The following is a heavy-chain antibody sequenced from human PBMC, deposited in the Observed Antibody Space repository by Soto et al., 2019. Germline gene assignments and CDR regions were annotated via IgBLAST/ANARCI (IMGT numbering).Heavy chain of an antibody. CDR3: AILGTYYFDNSDNYFDF. J-gene: IGHJ4*02. V-gene: IGHV1-3*01. CDR2: INAGNGNT. CDR1: GYTLTRYS. Sequence: GASVKVSCKASGYTLTRYSIHWVRQAPGQRLEWMGWINAGNGNTKFSQKFQGRVTITRDTSASTAYMELRGLRSEDTAVYYCAILGTYYFDNSDNYFDFWGQGTLVTVS. D-gene: IGHD3-22*01.